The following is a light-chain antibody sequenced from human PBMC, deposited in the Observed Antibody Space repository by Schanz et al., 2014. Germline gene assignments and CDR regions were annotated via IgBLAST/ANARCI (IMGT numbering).Light chain of an antibody. V-gene: IGLV2-14*01. J-gene: IGLJ3*02. CDR1: SSDIGGYNY. CDR3: CSYAGSAGWV. CDR2: DVG. Sequence: QSALTQPASVSGSPGQSITVSCTGTSSDIGGYNYVSWYQQHPGKAPKLMIYDVGNRPSGVSNRFSGSKSGNTASLTISGLQAEDEADYYCCSYAGSAGWVFGGGTKLTVL.